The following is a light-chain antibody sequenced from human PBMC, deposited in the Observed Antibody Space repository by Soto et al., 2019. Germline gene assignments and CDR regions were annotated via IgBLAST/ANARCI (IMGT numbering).Light chain of an antibody. CDR2: AAS. CDR3: QQYDNWPPKWT. Sequence: EIEMAQSPATLSVSPGERVTLSCRASQSVSSSVAWYQQKPGQAPRLLVYAASTRATGIPARFSGSGSGTEFTLSISSLQSEDVAVYYCQQYDNWPPKWTFGQGTKVEV. J-gene: IGKJ1*01. V-gene: IGKV3-15*01. CDR1: QSVSSS.